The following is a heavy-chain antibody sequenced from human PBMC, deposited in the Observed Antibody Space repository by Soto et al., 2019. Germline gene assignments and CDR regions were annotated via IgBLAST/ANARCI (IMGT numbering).Heavy chain of an antibody. CDR3: AILGPVVVPVNY. Sequence: PGGSLRLSCAASGFTFSSYAMSWVRKALGQGLELVSTIIAIGGTTYYADSVKGRVTISSDNSKNTLYLQLNNLKDEDTAVYFFAILGPVVVPVNYWGRGTPVTVSS. V-gene: IGHV3-23*01. D-gene: IGHD2-2*01. J-gene: IGHJ4*02. CDR2: IIAIGGTT. CDR1: GFTFSSYA.